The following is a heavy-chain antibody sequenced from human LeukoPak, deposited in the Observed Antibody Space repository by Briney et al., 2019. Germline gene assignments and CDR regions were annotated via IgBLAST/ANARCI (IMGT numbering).Heavy chain of an antibody. CDR1: GFTFSHYT. D-gene: IGHD3-22*01. CDR3: ARDRHRYSYDTGGYPPY. Sequence: GGSLRLSCTASGFTFSHYTINWVRQAPGKGLEWVSYISSSSSTIYYADSVKGRFTISRDNAKNSLYLQMNSLRAEDTAVYYCARDRHRYSYDTGGYPPYCGQGTLVTVSS. J-gene: IGHJ4*02. CDR2: ISSSSSTI. V-gene: IGHV3-48*01.